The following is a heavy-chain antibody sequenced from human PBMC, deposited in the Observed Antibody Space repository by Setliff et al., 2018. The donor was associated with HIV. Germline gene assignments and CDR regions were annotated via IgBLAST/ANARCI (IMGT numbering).Heavy chain of an antibody. J-gene: IGHJ3*02. CDR2: INNGGST. V-gene: IGHV4-30-4*08. CDR3: ALSTATPTKWDAVDI. D-gene: IGHD1-26*01. Sequence: SETLSLTCTVSGASVSRVNYYWTWIRQPPGKGLEWIGYINNGGSTYYNPSLKSRVTISADTSKTQFSLTLSSVTASDTAVYYCALSTATPTKWDAVDIWGQGTMVT. CDR1: GASVSRVNYY.